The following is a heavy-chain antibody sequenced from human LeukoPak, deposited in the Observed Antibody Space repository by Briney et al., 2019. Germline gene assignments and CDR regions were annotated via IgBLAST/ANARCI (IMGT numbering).Heavy chain of an antibody. CDR2: IYLRGST. CDR1: GGSISGTNSY. V-gene: IGHV4-39*01. CDR3: ARQRADYYYYYMDV. Sequence: SETLSLSCIVSGGSISGTNSYWAWTRQPAGKGLAWIGSIYLRGSTFYKSSLERRLNMPVDMSKNEFSLKVRSVTAAHTAVYYCARQRADYYYYYMDVWGKGTTVTVSS. J-gene: IGHJ6*03.